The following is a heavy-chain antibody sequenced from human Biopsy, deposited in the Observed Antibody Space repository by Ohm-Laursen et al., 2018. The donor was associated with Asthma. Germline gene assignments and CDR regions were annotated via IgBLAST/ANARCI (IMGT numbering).Heavy chain of an antibody. D-gene: IGHD3-3*01. J-gene: IGHJ4*02. CDR3: ASQSSGPDFWSGYYYFDY. CDR2: ISYDGSNK. V-gene: IGHV3-30*03. CDR1: GFTFSSYG. Sequence: SLRLSCTASGFTFSSYGMHWVRQAPGRGLEWVAVISYDGSNKYYADSVKGRFTISRDNSKNTLYLQMNSLRAEDTAVYYCASQSSGPDFWSGYYYFDYWGQGTLVTVSS.